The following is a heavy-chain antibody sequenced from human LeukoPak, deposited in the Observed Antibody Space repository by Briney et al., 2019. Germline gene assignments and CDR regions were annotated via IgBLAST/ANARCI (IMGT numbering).Heavy chain of an antibody. J-gene: IGHJ4*02. CDR1: GFTFSHYS. CDR2: IGPGSSTI. CDR3: ARGAYYYED. V-gene: IGHV3-48*01. Sequence: GGSLRLSCAASGFTFSHYSMTWVRQASGKGLGWVSYIGPGSSTIYHADSVKGRFTISRDDAMNSLYLQMNSLRAEDTAVYYCARGAYYYEDWGQGTLVTVSS. D-gene: IGHD3-22*01.